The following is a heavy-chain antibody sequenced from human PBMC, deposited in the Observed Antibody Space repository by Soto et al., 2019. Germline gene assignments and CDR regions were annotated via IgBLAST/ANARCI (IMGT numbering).Heavy chain of an antibody. CDR1: GGSISSSNW. D-gene: IGHD2-2*01. CDR3: ARETYCISTSCYRYGMDV. J-gene: IGHJ6*02. Sequence: QVQLQESGPGLVKPSGTLSLTCAVSGGSISSSNWWSWVRQPPGKGLEWIGEIYHSGNTNYNPSLKSRVTISVDKSKNQFSLKLSSVTAADTAVYYCARETYCISTSCYRYGMDVWGQGTTVTVSS. V-gene: IGHV4-4*02. CDR2: IYHSGNT.